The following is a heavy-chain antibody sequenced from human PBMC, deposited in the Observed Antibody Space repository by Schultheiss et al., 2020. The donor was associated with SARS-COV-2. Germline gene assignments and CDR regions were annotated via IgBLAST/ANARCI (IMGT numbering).Heavy chain of an antibody. V-gene: IGHV3-30*04. Sequence: GGSLRLSCAASGFTFSSYAMHWVRQAPGKGLEWVAVISYDGSNKYYADSVKGRFTISRDNSKNTLYLQMNSLRAEDTAVYYCARNDFWSGHYYMDVWGKGTTVTVSS. D-gene: IGHD3-3*01. CDR2: ISYDGSNK. J-gene: IGHJ6*03. CDR1: GFTFSSYA. CDR3: ARNDFWSGHYYMDV.